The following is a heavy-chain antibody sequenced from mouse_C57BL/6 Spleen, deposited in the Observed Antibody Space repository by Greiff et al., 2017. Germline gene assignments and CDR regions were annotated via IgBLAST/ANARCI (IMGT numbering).Heavy chain of an antibody. Sequence: VQLQESGPELVKPGASVKISCKASGYAFSSSWMNWVKQRPGKGLEWIGRIYPGDGDTNYNGKFKGKATLTADKSSSTAYMQLSSLTSEDSAVYFCARAYYSNYGYFVYGAQDTTHTLS. CDR1: GYAFSSSW. D-gene: IGHD2-5*01. V-gene: IGHV1-82*01. CDR3: ARAYYSNYGYFVY. CDR2: IYPGDGDT. J-gene: IGHJ2*01.